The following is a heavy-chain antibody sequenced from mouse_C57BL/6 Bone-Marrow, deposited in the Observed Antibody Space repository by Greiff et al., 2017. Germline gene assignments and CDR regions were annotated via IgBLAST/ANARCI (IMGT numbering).Heavy chain of an antibody. V-gene: IGHV1-19*01. Sequence: EVQLQQSGPVLVKPGASVKMSCKASGYTFTDYYMNWVKQSHGKSLEWIGVINPYNGGTSYNQKFKGKATLTVDKSSSTAYMELNSLTSEDSAVYYCARKNGSNAWFAYWGQGTLVTVSA. D-gene: IGHD1-1*01. CDR3: ARKNGSNAWFAY. J-gene: IGHJ3*01. CDR2: INPYNGGT. CDR1: GYTFTDYY.